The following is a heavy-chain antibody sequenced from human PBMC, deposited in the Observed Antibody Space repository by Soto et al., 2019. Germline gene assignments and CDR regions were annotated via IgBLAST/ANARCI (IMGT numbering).Heavy chain of an antibody. CDR2: ISYDGSNK. J-gene: IGHJ4*02. D-gene: IGHD3-9*01. V-gene: IGHV3-30*18. Sequence: QVQLVESGGGVVQPGRSLRLSCAASGFTFSSYGMHWVRQAPGKGLEWVAVISYDGSNKYYADSVKGRFTISRDNSKNTLYLQMNSLRAEDTAVYYCAKGTDWRGTEPSDYWGQGTLVTVSS. CDR3: AKGTDWRGTEPSDY. CDR1: GFTFSSYG.